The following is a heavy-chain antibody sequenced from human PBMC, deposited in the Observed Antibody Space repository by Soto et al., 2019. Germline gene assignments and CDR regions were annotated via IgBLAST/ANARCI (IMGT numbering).Heavy chain of an antibody. CDR3: ARDERDDSVSYGMDV. CDR1: GGTFSSYA. J-gene: IGHJ6*02. D-gene: IGHD3-3*01. Sequence: QVQLVQSGAEVKKPGSSVKVSCKASGGTFSSYAISWVRQAPGQGLGWLGGIIPIFGTADNAQKLQGRVTSTADESTITANMELSSLRSEDTAVYYCARDERDDSVSYGMDVWGQGTTVAVFS. V-gene: IGHV1-69*01. CDR2: IIPIFGTA.